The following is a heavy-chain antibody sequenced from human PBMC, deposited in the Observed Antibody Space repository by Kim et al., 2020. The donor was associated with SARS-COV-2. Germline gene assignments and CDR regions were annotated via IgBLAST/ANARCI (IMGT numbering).Heavy chain of an antibody. CDR2: IYHSGST. CDR3: ASSAIGSDY. CDR1: NGSFSGYS. Sequence: SETLSLTCAVYNGSFSGYSWSWIRQPPGKGLEWIGEIYHSGSTDYNPSLMSRVTISLDTSKRQFSLKLSTVTAADTAMYYCASSAIGSDYLGQGTLVTVS. D-gene: IGHD3-22*01. J-gene: IGHJ4*02. V-gene: IGHV4-34*01.